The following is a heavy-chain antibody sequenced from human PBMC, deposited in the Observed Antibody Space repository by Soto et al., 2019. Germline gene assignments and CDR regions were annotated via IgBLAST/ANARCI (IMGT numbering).Heavy chain of an antibody. CDR2: ISYDGRNK. CDR1: GFTFSSYD. Sequence: QVQLVESGGGVVQPGRSLRLSCAASGFTFSSYDMHWVRQAPGKGLEWVAVISYDGRNKYYADSVKGRFTISRDNSKNTLYLQMNSLRAEDTAVYYCARATLLWFGVLDYWGQGTLVTVSS. V-gene: IGHV3-30*04. J-gene: IGHJ4*02. CDR3: ARATLLWFGVLDY. D-gene: IGHD3-10*01.